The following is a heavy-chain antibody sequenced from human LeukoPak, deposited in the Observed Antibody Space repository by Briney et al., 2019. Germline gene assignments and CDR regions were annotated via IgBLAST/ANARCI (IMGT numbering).Heavy chain of an antibody. CDR1: GYTFTGYY. V-gene: IGHV1-2*02. CDR3: ARELELLSYYYYMDV. D-gene: IGHD1-7*01. Sequence: ASVKVSCKASGYTFTGYYMHWVRQAPGQGLEWMGWINPNSGGTNYAQKFQGRVTMTRDTSISTAYMELSRLRSDDTAVYHCARELELLSYYYYMDVWGKGTTVTVSS. CDR2: INPNSGGT. J-gene: IGHJ6*03.